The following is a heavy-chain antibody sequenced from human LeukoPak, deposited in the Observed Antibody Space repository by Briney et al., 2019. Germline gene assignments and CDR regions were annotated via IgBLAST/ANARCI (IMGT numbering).Heavy chain of an antibody. J-gene: IGHJ5*02. CDR3: ARASYYDILTGYYDNWFDP. D-gene: IGHD3-9*01. CDR1: GYTFTSYG. CDR2: ISAYNGNT. V-gene: IGHV1-18*01. Sequence: ASVKVSCKASGYTFTSYGISWVRQAPGQGLEWMGWISAYNGNTNYAQKLQGRVTMTRNTSISTAYMELSSLRSEDTAVYYCARASYYDILTGYYDNWFDPWGQGTLVTVSS.